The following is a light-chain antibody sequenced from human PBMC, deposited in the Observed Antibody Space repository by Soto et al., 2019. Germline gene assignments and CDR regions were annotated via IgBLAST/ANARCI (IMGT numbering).Light chain of an antibody. V-gene: IGKV1-39*01. J-gene: IGKJ4*01. CDR3: QQTYKIPLT. CDR1: QTISNY. Sequence: DIQMTQSPSSLSASVGDRVTITCRASQTISNYVNWYQQELGEAPKLLIHAASSLQGGVPSRFSGSGSGTDFTLTISSLQPEDFATDYCQQTYKIPLTFGGGTKVEI. CDR2: AAS.